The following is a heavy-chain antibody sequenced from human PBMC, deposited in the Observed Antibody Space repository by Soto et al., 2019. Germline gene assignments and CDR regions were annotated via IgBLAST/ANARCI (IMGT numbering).Heavy chain of an antibody. CDR3: ARDQGVAVAGRRYYYGMDV. CDR2: IYYSGST. CDR1: GGYIRSGGYY. D-gene: IGHD6-19*01. V-gene: IGHV4-31*03. Sequence: SETLSVTSTVSGGYIRSGGYYWSWNKQHPGKGLEWIGYIYYSGSTYYNPSLKSRVTISVDTSKNQFSLKLSSVTAADTAVYYCARDQGVAVAGRRYYYGMDVWGQGTTVTVSS. J-gene: IGHJ6*02.